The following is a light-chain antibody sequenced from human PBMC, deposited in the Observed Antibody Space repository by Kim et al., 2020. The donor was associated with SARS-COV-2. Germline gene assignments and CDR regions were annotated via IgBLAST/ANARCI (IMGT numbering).Light chain of an antibody. J-gene: IGKJ2*01. CDR1: QSLNNN. V-gene: IGKV3-15*01. Sequence: SMSPGERATHSWRARQSLNNNLAWFQHNPGQPPRLLIYDASSRAPDITARFSGSGSGTDFTLTISSLQSEDFAVYHCQQYDTWPQTFGQGTKLEI. CDR3: QQYDTWPQT. CDR2: DAS.